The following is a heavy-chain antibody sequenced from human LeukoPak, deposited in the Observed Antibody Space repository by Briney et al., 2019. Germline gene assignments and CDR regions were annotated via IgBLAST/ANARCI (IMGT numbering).Heavy chain of an antibody. CDR1: GGSMSSGGYS. CDR2: IYHSGTT. Sequence: PSQTLSLTCAVSGGSMSSGGYSWSWIRQPPGKGLEFIGYIYHSGTTYYHPSLKSRLTISVDRSENQLSLKLTSVTAADTAVYYCARGPRVYAFDIWGQGTMVTVSS. V-gene: IGHV4-30-2*01. CDR3: ARGPRVYAFDI. J-gene: IGHJ3*02. D-gene: IGHD3-10*01.